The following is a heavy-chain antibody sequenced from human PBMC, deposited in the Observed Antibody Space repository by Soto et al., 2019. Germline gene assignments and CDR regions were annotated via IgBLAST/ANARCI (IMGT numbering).Heavy chain of an antibody. V-gene: IGHV1-18*01. CDR3: ASHAMGIAARLDFQH. CDR1: GYTFTSYG. D-gene: IGHD6-6*01. J-gene: IGHJ1*01. Sequence: QVQLVQSGAEVKKPGASVKVSCKASGYTFTSYGISWVRQAPGQGLEWMGWISAYNGNTNYAQKRQGRVTMTTDTSTSTAYMELRSLRSDDTAVYYCASHAMGIAARLDFQHWGQGTLVTVSS. CDR2: ISAYNGNT.